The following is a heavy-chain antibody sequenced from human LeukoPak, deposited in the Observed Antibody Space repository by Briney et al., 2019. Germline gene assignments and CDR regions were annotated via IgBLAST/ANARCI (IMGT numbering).Heavy chain of an antibody. V-gene: IGHV4-39*01. CDR2: IYYSGST. CDR3: ASVKESDHHYFDY. D-gene: IGHD3-16*02. Sequence: SETLSLTCTVSGGSISSSSYYWGWIRQPPGKGLEWIGSIYYSGSTYYNPSLKSRVTISVDTSKTQFSLKLSSVTAADTAVYYCASVKESDHHYFDYWGQGTLVTVSS. J-gene: IGHJ4*02. CDR1: GGSISSSSYY.